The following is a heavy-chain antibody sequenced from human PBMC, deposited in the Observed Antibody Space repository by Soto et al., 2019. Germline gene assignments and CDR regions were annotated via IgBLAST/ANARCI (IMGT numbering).Heavy chain of an antibody. D-gene: IGHD2-2*01. Sequence: HPGGSLRFSCAASGFTFSSYAMSWVRQAPGKGLEWVSAISGSGGSTYYADSVKGRFTISRDNSKNTLYLQMNSLRAEDTAVYYCAKGPSAVVVPAALNWFDPWGQGTLVTVSS. CDR1: GFTFSSYA. CDR3: AKGPSAVVVPAALNWFDP. V-gene: IGHV3-23*01. J-gene: IGHJ5*02. CDR2: ISGSGGST.